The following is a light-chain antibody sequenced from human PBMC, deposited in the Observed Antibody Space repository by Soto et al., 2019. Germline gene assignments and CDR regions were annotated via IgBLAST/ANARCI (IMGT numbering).Light chain of an antibody. CDR2: GAS. Sequence: LLTQSPNTLSLSPGERTTLSCRASQSTSRYVAWYQQKPGQGPRLLIYGASSRDTGTPDRFSGSGSGTDFTLTINRLQPEDVVRDHCQVYGCLPPTFGQGTKG. CDR3: QVYGCLPPT. CDR1: QSTSRY. V-gene: IGKV3-20*01. J-gene: IGKJ1*01.